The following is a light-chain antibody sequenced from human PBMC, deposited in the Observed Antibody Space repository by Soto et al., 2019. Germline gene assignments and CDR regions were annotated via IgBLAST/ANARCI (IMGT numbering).Light chain of an antibody. V-gene: IGLV2-14*01. CDR1: SSDVGGYNY. Sequence: QSALTQPASVSGSPGQSITTSCTGTSSDVGGYNYVSWYQQHPGKAPKLMIYDVSNRPSGVSNRFSGSKSGNTASLTISGLQAEDEADYYCSSYTSSSPYVFGTGTKATVL. CDR2: DVS. J-gene: IGLJ1*01. CDR3: SSYTSSSPYV.